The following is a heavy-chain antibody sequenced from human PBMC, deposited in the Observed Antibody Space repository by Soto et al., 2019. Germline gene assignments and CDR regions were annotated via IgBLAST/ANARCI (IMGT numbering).Heavy chain of an antibody. Sequence: KRLEWIGEINHSGSTNYNPSLKSRVTISVDTSKNQCSLKLSSVTAADTAVFFFQAEDGIRGVCSVSAFLLNRSSDL. CDR3: QAEDGIRGVCSVSAFLLNRSSDL. D-gene: IGHD2-21*02. J-gene: IGHJ2*01. V-gene: IGHV4-34*01. CDR2: INHSGST.